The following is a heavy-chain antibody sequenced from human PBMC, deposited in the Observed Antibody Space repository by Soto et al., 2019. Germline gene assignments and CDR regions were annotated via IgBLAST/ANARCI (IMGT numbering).Heavy chain of an antibody. J-gene: IGHJ6*02. D-gene: IGHD3-10*01. CDR3: ARDPDGSGSYYSYGMDV. CDR2: IWYDGSNK. V-gene: IGHV3-33*01. Sequence: QVQLVESGGGVVQPGRSLRLSCAASGFTFSSYGMHWVRQAPGKGLEWVAVIWYDGSNKYYADSVKGRFTISRDNSKNTLYLQMNSLRAEDTVVYYCARDPDGSGSYYSYGMDVWGQGTTVTVSS. CDR1: GFTFSSYG.